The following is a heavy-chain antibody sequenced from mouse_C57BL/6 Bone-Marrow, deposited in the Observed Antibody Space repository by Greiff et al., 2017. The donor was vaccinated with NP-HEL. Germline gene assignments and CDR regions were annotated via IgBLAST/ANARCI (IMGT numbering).Heavy chain of an antibody. V-gene: IGHV1-81*01. CDR1: GYTFTSYG. CDR2: IYPRSGNT. CDR3: ARDYYGSYPFAY. J-gene: IGHJ3*01. D-gene: IGHD1-1*01. Sequence: VNVVESGAELARPGASVKLSCKASGYTFTSYGISWVKQRTGQGLEWIGEIYPRSGNTYYNEKFKGKATLTADKSSSTAYMELRSLTSEDSAVYFCARDYYGSYPFAYWGQGTLVTVSA.